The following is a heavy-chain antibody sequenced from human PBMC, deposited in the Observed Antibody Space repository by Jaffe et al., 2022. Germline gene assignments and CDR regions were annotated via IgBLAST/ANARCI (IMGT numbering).Heavy chain of an antibody. V-gene: IGHV3-30*02. CDR1: GFTFSSYG. CDR2: IRYDGSNK. J-gene: IGHJ4*02. Sequence: QVQLVESGGGVVQPGGSLRLSCAASGFTFSSYGMHWVRQAPGKGLEWVAFIRYDGSNKYYADSVKGRFTISRDNSKNTLYLQMNSLRAEDTAVYYCAKEGSPGDIVATSYPGYWGQGTLVTVSS. CDR3: AKEGSPGDIVATSYPGY. D-gene: IGHD5-12*01.